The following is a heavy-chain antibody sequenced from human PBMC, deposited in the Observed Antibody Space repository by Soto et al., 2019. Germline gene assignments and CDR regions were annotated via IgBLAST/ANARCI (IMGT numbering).Heavy chain of an antibody. D-gene: IGHD2-2*01. CDR1: GGSMSIYY. Sequence: SETLSLTCTVSGGSMSIYYWGWFRQPPGKGLEWIGYIYYSGSTNYNPSLKSRVTISVDTSKNQFSLQLSSVTAADTAVYYCARAVEVEVHAAIDYWGQGALVTVSS. J-gene: IGHJ4*02. V-gene: IGHV4-59*08. CDR3: ARAVEVEVHAAIDY. CDR2: IYYSGST.